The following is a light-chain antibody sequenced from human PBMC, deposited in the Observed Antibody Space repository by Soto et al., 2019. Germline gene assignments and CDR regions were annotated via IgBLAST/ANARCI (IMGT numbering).Light chain of an antibody. Sequence: QSVLTQPASVSGSPGQSITISCTGTSSDVGGYNYVSWYQHHPGKAPKLIIYDATNRPSGVSNPFSGSKSGNTASLTISGLQPEDEADYYCSSYTTSNTRQIVFGTGTKVTVL. CDR3: SSYTTSNTRQIV. J-gene: IGLJ1*01. V-gene: IGLV2-14*03. CDR1: SSDVGGYNY. CDR2: DAT.